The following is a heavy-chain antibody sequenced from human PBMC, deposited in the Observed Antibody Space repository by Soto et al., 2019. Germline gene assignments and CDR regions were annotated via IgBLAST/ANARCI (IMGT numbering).Heavy chain of an antibody. Sequence: QVHLQESRPGVVKASETLSLTCSLSGGSTSGKYWSWIRQSAGKGLEWIGRIYSSGRTHYNPSLGSRVSMSVAQNSFSLRLTSVTAADTAIYYCARDFDVNTALDYCYFDLWGRGTQVSVSS. J-gene: IGHJ2*01. V-gene: IGHV4-4*07. D-gene: IGHD3-9*01. CDR2: IYSSGRT. CDR1: GGSTSGKY. CDR3: ARDFDVNTALDYCYFDL.